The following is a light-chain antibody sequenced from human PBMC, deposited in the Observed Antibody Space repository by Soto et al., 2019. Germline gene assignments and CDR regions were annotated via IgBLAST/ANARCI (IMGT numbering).Light chain of an antibody. CDR3: QQYNDWPLT. CDR2: GAS. V-gene: IGKV3D-15*01. Sequence: EIVMTQSPATLSVSPGEGATLSCTASQSVSSNLAWYQQKPGQAPRLLIFGASIRATGIPARFSGSGSGTDFTLTISSLQSEDFALSYCQQYNDWPLTFGGGTKVDIK. J-gene: IGKJ4*01. CDR1: QSVSSN.